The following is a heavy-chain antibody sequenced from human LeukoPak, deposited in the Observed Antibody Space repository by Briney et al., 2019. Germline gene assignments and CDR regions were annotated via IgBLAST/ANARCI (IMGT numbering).Heavy chain of an antibody. J-gene: IGHJ5*02. Sequence: GGSLRLSCAASGFAFSSYWMSWVRQAPGKGLEWVANIKQDGSEKYYVDSVKGRFTIFRDNAKNSLYLQMDSLRAEDTAVYYCARDYGVVGRFDPWGQGTLVTVSS. D-gene: IGHD3-3*01. CDR1: GFAFSSYW. CDR2: IKQDGSEK. CDR3: ARDYGVVGRFDP. V-gene: IGHV3-7*01.